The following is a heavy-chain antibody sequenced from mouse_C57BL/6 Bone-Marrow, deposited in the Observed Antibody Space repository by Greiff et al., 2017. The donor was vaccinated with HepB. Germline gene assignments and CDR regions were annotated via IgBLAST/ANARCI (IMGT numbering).Heavy chain of an antibody. Sequence: VQLQQPGAELVRPGTSVKLSCKASGYTFTSYWMHWVKQRPGQGLEWIGVIDPSDSYTNYNQKFKGKATLTVDTSSSTAYMQLSSLTSEDSAVYYCARYYGSSCWYFDVWGTGTTVTVSS. CDR3: ARYYGSSCWYFDV. CDR1: GYTFTSYW. V-gene: IGHV1-59*01. CDR2: IDPSDSYT. D-gene: IGHD1-1*01. J-gene: IGHJ1*03.